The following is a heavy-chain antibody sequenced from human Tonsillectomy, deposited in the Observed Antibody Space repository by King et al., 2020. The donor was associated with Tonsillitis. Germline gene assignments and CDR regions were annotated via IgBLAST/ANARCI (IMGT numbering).Heavy chain of an antibody. V-gene: IGHV3-7*03. CDR3: ARLRGGNS. CDR2: INQDGSEE. D-gene: IGHD2-15*01. Sequence: VQLVESGGGLVQPGGSLRLSCAASGFTFSSSLMTWVRQAPGKGLEWVANINQDGSEEYYVDSVKGRFTISRDNTKNSLYLQMNSLRAEDTAIYYCARLRGGNSWGQGTLVTVSS. CDR1: GFTFSSSL. J-gene: IGHJ4*02.